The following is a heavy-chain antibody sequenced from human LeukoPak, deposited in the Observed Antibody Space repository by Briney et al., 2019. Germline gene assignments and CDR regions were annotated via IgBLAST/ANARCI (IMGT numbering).Heavy chain of an antibody. CDR3: ARADSSGWYEVDY. CDR2: IYYSGST. D-gene: IGHD6-19*01. Sequence: SETLSHTCTVSGGSISSYYWSWIRQPPGKGLEWIGYIYYSGSTNYNPSLKSRVTISVDTSKNQFSLKLGSVTAADTAVYYCARADSSGWYEVDYWGQGTLVTVSS. V-gene: IGHV4-59*01. J-gene: IGHJ4*02. CDR1: GGSISSYY.